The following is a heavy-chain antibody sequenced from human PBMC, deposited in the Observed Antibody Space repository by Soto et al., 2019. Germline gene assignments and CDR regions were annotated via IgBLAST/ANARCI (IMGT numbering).Heavy chain of an antibody. CDR3: ARVVAIVGAVHY. J-gene: IGHJ4*02. D-gene: IGHD1-26*01. Sequence: ASVKVSCKASGYTFTSYYMRWVRQAPGQGLEWMGIINPSGGSTSYAQKFQGRVNITRDTSASTAYMELSSLRSEDTAVYYCARVVAIVGAVHYWGQGTLVTVSS. CDR1: GYTFTSYY. V-gene: IGHV1-46*01. CDR2: INPSGGST.